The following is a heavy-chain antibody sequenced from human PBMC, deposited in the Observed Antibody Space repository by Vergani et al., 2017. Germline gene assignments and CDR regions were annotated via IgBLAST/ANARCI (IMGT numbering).Heavy chain of an antibody. CDR2: IKSKTDGGTT. D-gene: IGHD6-13*01. V-gene: IGHV3-15*01. Sequence: EVQLVESGGGLVKPGGSLRLSCAASGFTFSNAWMSWVRQAPGKGLEWVGRIKSKTDGGTTDYAAPVKGRFTISRDDSKNTLYLQMNSLRAEDTAVYYCAKAGRAAGLDYWGQGTLVTVSS. CDR3: AKAGRAAGLDY. CDR1: GFTFSNAW. J-gene: IGHJ4*02.